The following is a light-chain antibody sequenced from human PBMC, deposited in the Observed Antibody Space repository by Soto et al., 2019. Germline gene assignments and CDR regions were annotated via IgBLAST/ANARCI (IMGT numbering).Light chain of an antibody. CDR3: QQYHTSSIT. J-gene: IGKJ5*01. V-gene: IGKV1-5*01. CDR1: QTISSW. CDR2: DAS. Sequence: VDRVTITCWASQTISSWLAWYQQKPGKAPTLLIYDASTLERGVPSRFSGTGSGTEFTLSIDSLQPDDFATYYCQQYHTSSITFGQGTRLEIK.